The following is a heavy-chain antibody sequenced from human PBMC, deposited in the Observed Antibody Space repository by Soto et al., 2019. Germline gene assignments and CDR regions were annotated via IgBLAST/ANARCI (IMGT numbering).Heavy chain of an antibody. D-gene: IGHD3-22*01. Sequence: GESLKISCRTSGYKFTSSWIAWVRQMPGKVLEWMGIIFPSDSDTRYSPSFQGQVTISADRSTSTVFLQWASLKASDTAVYFCARKDKSGYFNWFDPWGQGTLVTVSS. V-gene: IGHV5-51*01. CDR3: ARKDKSGYFNWFDP. CDR2: IFPSDSDT. CDR1: GYKFTSSW. J-gene: IGHJ5*02.